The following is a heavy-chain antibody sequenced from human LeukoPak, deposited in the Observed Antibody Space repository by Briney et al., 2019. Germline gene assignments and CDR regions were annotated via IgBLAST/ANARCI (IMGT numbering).Heavy chain of an antibody. CDR1: GGSISSYY. Sequence: SETLSLTCTVSGGSISSYYWSWIRQPPGKGLEWIGYIYYSGSTNYNPSLKSRVTISVDTSKNQFSLKLSSVTAADTAVYYCVAYYYGSGSEYWGQGTLVTVSS. V-gene: IGHV4-59*08. CDR2: IYYSGST. CDR3: VAYYYGSGSEY. D-gene: IGHD3-10*01. J-gene: IGHJ4*02.